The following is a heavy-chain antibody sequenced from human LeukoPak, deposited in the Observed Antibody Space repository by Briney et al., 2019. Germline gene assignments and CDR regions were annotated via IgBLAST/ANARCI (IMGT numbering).Heavy chain of an antibody. Sequence: GRSLRLSCAASGFTFSFYSIRWVRQAPGKELEWVASILLHVTNEFFVDYVKGRLTISRDISENTVYLQMNSLRVEDTAVYYCTRAAWAYCSSCSCPWGAFDVWGQGTMVTVSS. CDR1: GFTFSFYS. CDR3: TRAAWAYCSSCSCPWGAFDV. D-gene: IGHD2-2*01. V-gene: IGHV3-30*04. CDR2: ILLHVTNE. J-gene: IGHJ3*01.